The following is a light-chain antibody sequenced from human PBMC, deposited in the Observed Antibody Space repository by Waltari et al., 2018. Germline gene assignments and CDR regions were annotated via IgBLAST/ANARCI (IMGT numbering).Light chain of an antibody. CDR3: QQRRKWRT. J-gene: IGKJ2*01. Sequence: EVVLTQSPATLSLSPGDRATLSCRASQSVSTCLAWYQQKPGQAPRLLIFDASNRATGIPARFSGSGSGTDFSLTISSLEPEDFAVYYCQQRRKWRTFGQGTKLEI. CDR1: QSVSTC. CDR2: DAS. V-gene: IGKV3-11*01.